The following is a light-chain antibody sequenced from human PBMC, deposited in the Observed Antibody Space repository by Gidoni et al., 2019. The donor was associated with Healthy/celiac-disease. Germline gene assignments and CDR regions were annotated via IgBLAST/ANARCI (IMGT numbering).Light chain of an antibody. J-gene: IGLJ2*01. CDR2: YDS. Sequence: SYVLTQPPSVAVAPGKTARITCGGNNIGSKSVHWYQQKPGQAPVLVIYYDSDRPSGIPERFSGSNSGNTATLTISRVEAGDEADYYCQVWDSSSDLHVVFGGGTKLTV. CDR3: QVWDSSSDLHVV. CDR1: NIGSKS. V-gene: IGLV3-21*04.